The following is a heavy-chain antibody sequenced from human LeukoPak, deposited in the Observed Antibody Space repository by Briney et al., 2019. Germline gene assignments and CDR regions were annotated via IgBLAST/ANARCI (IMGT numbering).Heavy chain of an antibody. CDR1: GFTFSGSA. D-gene: IGHD3-10*01. CDR2: IRSKANSYAT. Sequence: GGSLRLSCAASGFTFSGSAMHWVRQASGKGLEWVGRIRSKANSYATAYAASVKGRFTISRDDSKNTAYLQMNSLKTEDTAVYYCTSRGKPDYYGSGSYYTVDYWGQGTLVTVSS. J-gene: IGHJ4*02. V-gene: IGHV3-73*01. CDR3: TSRGKPDYYGSGSYYTVDY.